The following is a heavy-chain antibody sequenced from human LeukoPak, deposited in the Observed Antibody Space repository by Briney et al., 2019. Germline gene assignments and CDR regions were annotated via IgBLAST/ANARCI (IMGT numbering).Heavy chain of an antibody. CDR3: AREVGVGATSRSFDY. CDR1: GDTFTSYA. J-gene: IGHJ4*02. CDR2: INAGNGNT. Sequence: ASVKVSCKASGDTFTSYAMHWVRQAPGQRLEWMGWINAGNGNTKYSQKFQGRVTITRDTSASTAYMELSSLRSEDTAVYYCAREVGVGATSRSFDYWGQGTLVTVSS. V-gene: IGHV1-3*01. D-gene: IGHD1-26*01.